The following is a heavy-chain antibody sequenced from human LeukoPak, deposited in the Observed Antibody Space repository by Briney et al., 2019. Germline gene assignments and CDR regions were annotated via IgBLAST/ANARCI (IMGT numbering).Heavy chain of an antibody. Sequence: GGSLRHSCAASGFTFSSYSMNWVHQAPGKGLEWVSSISSSSSYIYYADSVKGRFTISRDNAKNSLYLQMNSLRAEDTAVYYCATVVGATQYYFDYWGQGTLVTVSS. CDR1: GFTFSSYS. V-gene: IGHV3-21*01. D-gene: IGHD1-26*01. CDR3: ATVVGATQYYFDY. CDR2: ISSSSSYI. J-gene: IGHJ4*02.